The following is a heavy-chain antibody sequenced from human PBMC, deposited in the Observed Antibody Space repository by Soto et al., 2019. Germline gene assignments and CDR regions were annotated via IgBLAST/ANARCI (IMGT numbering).Heavy chain of an antibody. CDR3: ARDPFFGAFDI. J-gene: IGHJ3*02. CDR2: INEDGSEK. D-gene: IGHD3-16*01. CDR1: AFTFSSSW. V-gene: IGHV3-7*01. Sequence: EVHLVESGGGLVQPGGCLRLSCRAAAFTFSSSWMAWVRQAPGKGLEWVATINEDGSEKEYVDSVKGRFTISRDNAKNSLNLQMNTLRAEDTAVYYCARDPFFGAFDIWGQGTMVTVSS.